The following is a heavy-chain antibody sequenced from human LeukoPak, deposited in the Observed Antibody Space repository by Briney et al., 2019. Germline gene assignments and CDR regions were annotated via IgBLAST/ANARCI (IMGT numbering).Heavy chain of an antibody. Sequence: GGSLRLSRAASGFTFDDYGMSWVRQAPGKGLEWVSGINWNGGSTGYADSVKGRFTISRDNAKNSLYLQMNSLRAEDTALYYCARVSGSYYDGYYFDYWGQGTLVTVSS. CDR3: ARVSGSYYDGYYFDY. CDR2: INWNGGST. J-gene: IGHJ4*02. V-gene: IGHV3-20*04. CDR1: GFTFDDYG. D-gene: IGHD1-26*01.